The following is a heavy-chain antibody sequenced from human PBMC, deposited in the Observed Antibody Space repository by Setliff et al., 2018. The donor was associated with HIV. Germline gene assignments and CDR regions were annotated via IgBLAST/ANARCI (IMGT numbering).Heavy chain of an antibody. CDR3: ARERGYSYGYSDF. V-gene: IGHV3-21*01. CDR2: ISSTSTYI. CDR1: GFTFSSYN. D-gene: IGHD5-18*01. Sequence: TGGSLRLSCAASGFTFSSYNMNWVRQAPGKGLEWVSSISSTSTYIYYVDSVKGRFTISRDNAKNSLYLQMNSLRAEDTAVYYCARERGYSYGYSDFWGQGTLVTVSS. J-gene: IGHJ4*02.